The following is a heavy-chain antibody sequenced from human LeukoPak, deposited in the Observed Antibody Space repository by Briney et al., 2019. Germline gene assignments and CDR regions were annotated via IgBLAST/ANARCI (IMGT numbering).Heavy chain of an antibody. J-gene: IGHJ3*02. D-gene: IGHD2/OR15-2a*01. V-gene: IGHV3-21*06. CDR3: ARDVFSWNAFEI. Sequence: GGSLRLSCAASGFTFSSYSMNWVRQAPGKGLEWVSSIGSSSSYIYYADSVKGRFTISRDNAKNLLYLQMKSLRAEDSAVYYCARDVFSWNAFEIWGQGAMVTVSS. CDR1: GFTFSSYS. CDR2: IGSSSSYI.